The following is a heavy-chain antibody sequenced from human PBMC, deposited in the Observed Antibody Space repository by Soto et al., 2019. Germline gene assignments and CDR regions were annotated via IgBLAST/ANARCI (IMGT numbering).Heavy chain of an antibody. V-gene: IGHV3-23*01. CDR3: AKGSAVEVSDIVVVIGMDV. J-gene: IGHJ6*02. CDR1: GFTFSSYA. D-gene: IGHD2-15*01. Sequence: GSLRLSCAASGFTFSSYAMSWVRQAPGKGLEWVSAISGSGGSTYYADSVKGRFTISRDNSKNTLYLQMNSLRAEDTAVYYCAKGSAVEVSDIVVVIGMDVWGQGTMVTVSS. CDR2: ISGSGGST.